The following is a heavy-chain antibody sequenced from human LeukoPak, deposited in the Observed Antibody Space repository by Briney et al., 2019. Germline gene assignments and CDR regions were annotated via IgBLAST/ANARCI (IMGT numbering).Heavy chain of an antibody. Sequence: SQTLSLTCDISGDSVSSDNVAWNWIRQSPSRGLEWLGRTYYRSQWLQQDGGAVKGRLTINPDKSKNLNYLQLNSVTPDDTAIYYCARWIHATGGLDYWGQGTLVTVSS. J-gene: IGHJ4*02. CDR1: GDSVSSDNVA. D-gene: IGHD3-16*01. CDR2: TYYRSQWLQ. V-gene: IGHV6-1*01. CDR3: ARWIHATGGLDY.